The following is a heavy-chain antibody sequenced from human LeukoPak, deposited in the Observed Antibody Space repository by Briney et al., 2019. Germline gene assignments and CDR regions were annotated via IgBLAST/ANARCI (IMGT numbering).Heavy chain of an antibody. CDR1: GGSFSGYD. Sequence: PSETLSLTCGVSGGSFSGYDWSWVRQPPGKGLEWIGEINDGGDTNYNPSLKNRVTISVDTSKNQFSLKVKFVTAADTAVYYCARGLGWKVATMGLFYMDVWGEGTPVTASS. J-gene: IGHJ6*03. CDR3: ARGLGWKVATMGLFYMDV. V-gene: IGHV4-34*01. CDR2: INDGGDT. D-gene: IGHD5-24*01.